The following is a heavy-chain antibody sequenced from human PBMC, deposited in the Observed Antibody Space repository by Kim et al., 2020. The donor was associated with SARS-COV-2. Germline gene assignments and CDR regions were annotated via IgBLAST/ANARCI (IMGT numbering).Heavy chain of an antibody. CDR3: ARGGSYSSDFDY. J-gene: IGHJ4*02. V-gene: IGHV3-33*01. Sequence: YYAASVTGRFTISRDNSKNTLYLQMNSLRVEDTAVYYCARGGSYSSDFDYWGQGTLVTVSS. D-gene: IGHD2-21*01.